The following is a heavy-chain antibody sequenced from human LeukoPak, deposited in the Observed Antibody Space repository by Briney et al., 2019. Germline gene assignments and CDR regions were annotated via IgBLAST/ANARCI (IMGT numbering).Heavy chain of an antibody. D-gene: IGHD2-2*01. V-gene: IGHV3-30*02. Sequence: GGSLRLSCAASGFTFSSYGMHWVRQAPGKGLEWVAFIRYDGSNKYYADSVKCRVTISRDNSKNTLYLQMNSLRAEDTAVYYCAKELAVVPAATFGYWGQGTLVTVSS. J-gene: IGHJ4*02. CDR2: IRYDGSNK. CDR3: AKELAVVPAATFGY. CDR1: GFTFSSYG.